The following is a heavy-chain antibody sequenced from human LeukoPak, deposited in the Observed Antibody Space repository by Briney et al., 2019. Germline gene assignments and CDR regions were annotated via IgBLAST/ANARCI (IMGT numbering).Heavy chain of an antibody. CDR3: TRDRYGD. D-gene: IGHD3-16*01. V-gene: IGHV3-7*05. CDR2: IKYDGSET. CDR1: GFSFSDYW. J-gene: IGHJ4*02. Sequence: SGGSLRLSCAASGFSFSDYWMSWVRQAPGKGLEWVANIKYDGSETFYVDSVKGRFTISRDNARNSLYLQMDGLRDDDTAVYYCTRDRYGDWGQGTPVTVSS.